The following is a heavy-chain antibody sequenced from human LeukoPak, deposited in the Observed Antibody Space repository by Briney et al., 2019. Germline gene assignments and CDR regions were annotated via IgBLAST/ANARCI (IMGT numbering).Heavy chain of an antibody. V-gene: IGHV1-8*01. D-gene: IGHD5-24*01. CDR2: MNPNRGNT. CDR3: ARSGATRDGYSYAFDI. J-gene: IGHJ3*02. Sequence: GASVKVSCKASGYTFTSYDINWVRQATGQGLEWMGWMNPNRGNTGYAQKFQGRVTMTRNTSISTAYMELSSLRSEDTAVYYCARSGATRDGYSYAFDIWGQGTMVTVSS. CDR1: GYTFTSYD.